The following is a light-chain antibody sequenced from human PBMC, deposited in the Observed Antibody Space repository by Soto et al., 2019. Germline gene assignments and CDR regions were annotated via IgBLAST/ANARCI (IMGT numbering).Light chain of an antibody. CDR1: SSDIGSYNY. J-gene: IGLJ2*01. Sequence: QSVLTQPASVSGSPGQSITISCSGSSSDIGSYNYVSWYQQHPGKAPKLMIYDVNNRPSGVSDRFSGSKSGATASLTISGLQADDEADYYCSSYTSTTTLVVFGGGTKLTVL. CDR2: DVN. V-gene: IGLV2-14*03. CDR3: SSYTSTTTLVV.